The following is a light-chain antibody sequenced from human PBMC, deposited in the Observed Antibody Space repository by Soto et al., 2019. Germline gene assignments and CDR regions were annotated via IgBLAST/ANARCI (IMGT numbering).Light chain of an antibody. CDR2: GAS. J-gene: IGKJ1*01. CDR1: QSVSSN. Sequence: EIVMTQSPATLSVSPGERATLSCRASQSVSSNLAWYQQKLGQAPRLLIYGASTRATGIPARFSGSGSGTEFTLTISSLQSEDFAVYSCQHYNNWPPWTFGQGTKVEIK. CDR3: QHYNNWPPWT. V-gene: IGKV3-15*01.